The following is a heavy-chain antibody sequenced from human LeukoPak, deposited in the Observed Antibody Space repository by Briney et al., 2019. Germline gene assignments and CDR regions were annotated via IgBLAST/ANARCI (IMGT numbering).Heavy chain of an antibody. D-gene: IGHD2-15*01. Sequence: ASAKVSCKASGYTFTGYYMHWVRQAPGQGLEWMGWINPNSGGTNYAQKFQGRVTMTRDTSISTAYMELSRLRSDDTAVYYCAREDSCSGGSCYSESEIIPSDYWGQGTLVTVSS. CDR3: AREDSCSGGSCYSESEIIPSDY. V-gene: IGHV1-2*02. CDR2: INPNSGGT. J-gene: IGHJ4*02. CDR1: GYTFTGYY.